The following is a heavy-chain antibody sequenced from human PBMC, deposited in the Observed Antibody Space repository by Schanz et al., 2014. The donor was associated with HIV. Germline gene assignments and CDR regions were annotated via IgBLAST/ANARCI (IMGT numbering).Heavy chain of an antibody. CDR1: GGTFSIYA. J-gene: IGHJ5*02. CDR2: INPSGVTT. CDR3: ARRGPIAAIDFSLDP. Sequence: QVQLVQSGAEVKKPGSSVKVSCKASGGTFSIYAISWGRQAPGQGLEGMGIINPSGVTTAFEQKFQGRLTLTRDTSTNTVYMELTSLRSDDTAVYYCARRGPIAAIDFSLDPWGQGTLVIVSS. V-gene: IGHV1-46*01. D-gene: IGHD6-13*01.